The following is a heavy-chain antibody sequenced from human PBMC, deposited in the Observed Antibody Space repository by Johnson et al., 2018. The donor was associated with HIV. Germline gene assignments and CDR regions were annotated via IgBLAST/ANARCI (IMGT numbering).Heavy chain of an antibody. CDR1: GFTFSSYA. CDR3: AKDGPDTSLYADAFDI. J-gene: IGHJ3*02. CDR2: IRYDGSNK. V-gene: IGHV3-30*02. D-gene: IGHD2-8*01. Sequence: VQLVESGGGVVQPGRSLRLSCAASGFTFSSYAMHWVRQAPGKGLEWVAFIRYDGSNKYYADSVKGRFTMSRDNSKKTLYLQMNSLRAEDTAVYYCAKDGPDTSLYADAFDIWGQGTMVTVSS.